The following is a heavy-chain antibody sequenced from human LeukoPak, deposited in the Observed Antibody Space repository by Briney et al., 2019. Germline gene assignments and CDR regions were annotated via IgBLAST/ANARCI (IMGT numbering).Heavy chain of an antibody. D-gene: IGHD1-1*01. V-gene: IGHV1-46*01. CDR2: INPSGGST. CDR3: ASRPPMWGTTSFFNWFDP. Sequence: ASVKVSCKASGYTFTGYYMHWVRQAPGQGLEWMGIINPSGGSTSYAQKFQGRVTITADESTSTAYMELSSLRSEDTAVYYCASRPPMWGTTSFFNWFDPWGQGTLVTVSS. J-gene: IGHJ5*02. CDR1: GYTFTGYY.